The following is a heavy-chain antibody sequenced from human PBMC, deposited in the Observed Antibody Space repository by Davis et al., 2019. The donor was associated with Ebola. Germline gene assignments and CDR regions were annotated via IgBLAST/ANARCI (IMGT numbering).Heavy chain of an antibody. CDR2: IKHDGSEK. D-gene: IGHD6-13*01. Sequence: GESLKISCAASGFTFSTSWMSWVRQTPGKGLEWVANIKHDGSEKYYVDSVKGRFTISRDNAKNSLYLQMNSLRAEDTAVYYCARDPGSSWYFMDVWGKGTTVAVSS. V-gene: IGHV3-7*01. CDR1: GFTFSTSW. CDR3: ARDPGSSWYFMDV. J-gene: IGHJ6*04.